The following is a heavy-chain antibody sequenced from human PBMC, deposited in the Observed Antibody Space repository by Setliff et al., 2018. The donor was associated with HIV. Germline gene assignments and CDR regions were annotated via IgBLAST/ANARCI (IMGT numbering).Heavy chain of an antibody. J-gene: IGHJ1*01. CDR3: ARDPFPSTNYNDSSAYPFAEYFQH. V-gene: IGHV1-69*13. CDR2: IIPLFGTT. D-gene: IGHD3-22*01. CDR1: GGTFSSYA. Sequence: SVKVSCKASGGTFSSYALSWVRQAPGQGLEWMGGIIPLFGTTKNAQKFQGRVTITADESTSTAYMELSSLRSEDTAVYYCARDPFPSTNYNDSSAYPFAEYFQHWGQGTLVTVS.